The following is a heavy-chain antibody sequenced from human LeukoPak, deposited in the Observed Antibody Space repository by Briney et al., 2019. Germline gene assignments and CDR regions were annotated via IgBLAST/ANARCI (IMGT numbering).Heavy chain of an antibody. Sequence: PSETLSLTCTVSGGSISSSSYYWGWIRQPPGKGLEWIGNIYYSGNTYYNPSLKSRVTISVDTSKNQFSLKLNSVTAADTAVYYCARIYSSSWFLNWFDPWGQGTLVTVSS. CDR2: IYYSGNT. D-gene: IGHD6-13*01. CDR1: GGSISSSSYY. J-gene: IGHJ5*02. V-gene: IGHV4-39*01. CDR3: ARIYSSSWFLNWFDP.